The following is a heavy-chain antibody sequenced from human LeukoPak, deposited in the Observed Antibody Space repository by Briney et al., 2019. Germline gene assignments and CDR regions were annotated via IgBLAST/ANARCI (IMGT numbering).Heavy chain of an antibody. J-gene: IGHJ4*02. Sequence: GGSLRLSCAASGFIFSNSNMNWVRQAPGKGLEWLSYISSGSSTIYYADSVKGRFTISRDNAKNSLYLQMNSLRAEDTAVYYCARAATSYNYGYYYWGQGTLVTVSS. CDR3: ARAATSYNYGYYY. CDR2: ISSGSSTI. V-gene: IGHV3-48*04. D-gene: IGHD5-18*01. CDR1: GFIFSNSN.